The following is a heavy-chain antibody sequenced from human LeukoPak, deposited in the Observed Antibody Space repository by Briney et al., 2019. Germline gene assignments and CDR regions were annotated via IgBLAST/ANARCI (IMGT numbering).Heavy chain of an antibody. CDR2: INHSGST. D-gene: IGHD6-13*01. V-gene: IGHV4-34*01. J-gene: IGHJ5*02. Sequence: PSETLSLTCAVYGGSFGAYYWSWIRQPPGKGLEWIGEINHSGSTNYNPSLKSRVTISIDTSKNQFSLEMSSVTAADTAVYYCARGRGARSSRWYNWFDPWGQGTLVTVSS. CDR3: ARGRGARSSRWYNWFDP. CDR1: GGSFGAYY.